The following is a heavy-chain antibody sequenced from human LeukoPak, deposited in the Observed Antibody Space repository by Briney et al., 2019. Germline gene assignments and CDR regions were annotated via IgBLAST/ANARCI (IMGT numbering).Heavy chain of an antibody. D-gene: IGHD6-19*01. J-gene: IGHJ6*03. CDR1: GGSISSYY. Sequence: SETLSLTCTVSGGSISSYYWSWIRQPPGKGLEWIGYIYYSGSTNYNPSLKSRVTISVDTSKNQFSLKLSSVTAADTAVYYCARESAAGYYYYYYMDVWGKGTTVTVSS. CDR2: IYYSGST. V-gene: IGHV4-59*01. CDR3: ARESAAGYYYYYYMDV.